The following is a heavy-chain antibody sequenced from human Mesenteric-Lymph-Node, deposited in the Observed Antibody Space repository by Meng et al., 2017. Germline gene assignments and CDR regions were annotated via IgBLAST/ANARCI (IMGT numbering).Heavy chain of an antibody. D-gene: IGHD1-1*01. J-gene: IGHJ4*02. CDR3: ARDRYNWNEGWVFDY. Sequence: ASVKVSCKASGYTFTSYGISWVRQAPGQGLEWMGWISAYNGNTNYAQKLQGRVTMTTDTSTSTAYMELRSLRSDDTAVYYCARDRYNWNEGWVFDYWGQGTLVTVSS. V-gene: IGHV1-18*01. CDR2: ISAYNGNT. CDR1: GYTFTSYG.